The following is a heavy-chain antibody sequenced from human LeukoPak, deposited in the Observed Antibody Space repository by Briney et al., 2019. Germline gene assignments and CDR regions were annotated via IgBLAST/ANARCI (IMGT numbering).Heavy chain of an antibody. CDR3: ARPGGDEVWFGELLSGFDY. J-gene: IGHJ4*02. CDR2: INPNSGGT. V-gene: IGHV1-2*02. Sequence: ASVKVSCKASGYTFTGYYMHWVRPAPGQGLEWMGWINPNSGGTNYAQKFQGRGNMTRDTSISTAYMELRRLRCDDTAVYYCARPGGDEVWFGELLSGFDYWGQGTLVTVSS. CDR1: GYTFTGYY. D-gene: IGHD3-10*01.